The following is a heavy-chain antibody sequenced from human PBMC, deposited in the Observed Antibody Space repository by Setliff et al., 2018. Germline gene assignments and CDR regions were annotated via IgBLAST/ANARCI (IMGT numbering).Heavy chain of an antibody. Sequence: GSLRLSCAGSGFTFSSHWMYWVRQAPGKGLVWVSRINGDGSITSYADSVRGRFTISRDSSKNTLYLQMNSLRLEETAVYYCLVAYTSSWYSSGFDPWGQGTLVTVSS. CDR2: INGDGSIT. CDR3: LVAYTSSWYSSGFDP. V-gene: IGHV3-74*01. D-gene: IGHD6-13*01. J-gene: IGHJ5*02. CDR1: GFTFSSHW.